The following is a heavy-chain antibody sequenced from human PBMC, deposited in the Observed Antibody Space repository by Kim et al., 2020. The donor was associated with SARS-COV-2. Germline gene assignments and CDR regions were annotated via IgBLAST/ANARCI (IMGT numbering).Heavy chain of an antibody. J-gene: IGHJ6*02. CDR2: IIPIFGTA. D-gene: IGHD3-10*01. V-gene: IGHV1-69*13. CDR1: GGTFSSYA. CDR3: ASRGGLWFGEFPELYYYGMDV. Sequence: SVKVSCKASGGTFSSYAISWVRQAPGQGLEWMGGIIPIFGTANYAQKFQGRVTITADESTSTAYMELSSLRSEDTAVYYCASRGGLWFGEFPELYYYGMDVWGQGTTVTVSS.